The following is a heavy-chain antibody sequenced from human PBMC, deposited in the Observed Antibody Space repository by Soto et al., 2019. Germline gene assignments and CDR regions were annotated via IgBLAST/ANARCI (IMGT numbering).Heavy chain of an antibody. D-gene: IGHD6-19*01. CDR3: ARLLGWSNYNYFVP. Sequence: PSETLSLTCSVSGGSISSTTFYWGWIRQPPRQGLELIGSISYRGSTSYNPSLKSRVTISVDTSKNQFSLRLTSVTAADTAVYYCARLLGWSNYNYFVPWGQGTLVTVSS. J-gene: IGHJ5*02. CDR1: GGSISSTTFY. CDR2: ISYRGST. V-gene: IGHV4-39*01.